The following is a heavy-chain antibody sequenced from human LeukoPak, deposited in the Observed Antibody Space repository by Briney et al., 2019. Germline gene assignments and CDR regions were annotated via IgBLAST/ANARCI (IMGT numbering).Heavy chain of an antibody. D-gene: IGHD2-21*02. Sequence: SETLSLTCAVYGGSFSGYYWSWIRQPPGKGLEWIGYIYYSGSTNYNPSLKSRVTISVDTSKNQFSLRLSSVTAADTAVYYCARVAYCGGDCYWYFDYWGQGTLVTVSS. CDR3: ARVAYCGGDCYWYFDY. V-gene: IGHV4-59*08. CDR2: IYYSGST. CDR1: GGSFSGYY. J-gene: IGHJ4*02.